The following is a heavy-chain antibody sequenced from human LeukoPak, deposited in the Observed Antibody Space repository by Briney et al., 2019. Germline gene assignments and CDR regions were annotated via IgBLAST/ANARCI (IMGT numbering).Heavy chain of an antibody. CDR2: INPNSGGT. J-gene: IGHJ3*02. D-gene: IGHD5-24*01. CDR3: VSGEMATMGNDAFDI. V-gene: IGHV1-2*02. Sequence: ASVKVSCKASGYTFTGYYMHWVRQAPGQGLEWMGWINPNSGGTNYAQKFQGRVTMTRDTSISTAYMELSRLRSDDTAVYYCVSGEMATMGNDAFDIWGQGTMVTVSS. CDR1: GYTFTGYY.